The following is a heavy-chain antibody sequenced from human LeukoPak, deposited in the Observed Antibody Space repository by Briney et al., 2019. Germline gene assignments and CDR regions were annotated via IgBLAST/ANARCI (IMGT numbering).Heavy chain of an antibody. V-gene: IGHV3-15*01. J-gene: IGHJ4*02. Sequence: GGSLRLSCAASGFTFSNAWMSWVRQAPGKGLEWVGRIKSKTDGGTTDYAAPVKGRFTISRDDSKNTLYLQMNSLKTEDTAVYYCTTEALAVAGTDYWGQGTLVTVSS. CDR3: TTEALAVAGTDY. CDR1: GFTFSNAW. CDR2: IKSKTDGGTT. D-gene: IGHD6-19*01.